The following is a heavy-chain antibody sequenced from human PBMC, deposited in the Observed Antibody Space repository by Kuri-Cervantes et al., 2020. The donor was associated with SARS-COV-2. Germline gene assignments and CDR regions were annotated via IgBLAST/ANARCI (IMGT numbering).Heavy chain of an antibody. CDR3: ARVSGDPYYFDY. V-gene: IGHV3-7*01. J-gene: IGHJ4*02. CDR1: GFIFSNNW. D-gene: IGHD2-21*02. Sequence: GESLKISCAASGFIFSNNWMHWIRQAPGKGLEWVANIKQDGSEKYYVDSVKGRFTISRDNAKNSLYLQMNSLRAEDTAVYYCARVSGDPYYFDYWGQGTLVTVSS. CDR2: IKQDGSEK.